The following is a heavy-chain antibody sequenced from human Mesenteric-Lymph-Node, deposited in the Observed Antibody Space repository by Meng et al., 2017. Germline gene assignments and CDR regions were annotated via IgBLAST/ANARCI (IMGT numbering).Heavy chain of an antibody. CDR3: ARGPYGDYFDY. Sequence: GSLRLSCTVSGGSISSSSYYWGWIRQPPGKGLEWIGSIYYSGSTYYNPSLKSRVTISVDTSKNQFSLKLSSVTAADTAVYYCARGPYGDYFDYWGQGTLVTVSS. CDR1: GGSISSSSYY. J-gene: IGHJ4*02. CDR2: IYYSGST. D-gene: IGHD4-17*01. V-gene: IGHV4-39*07.